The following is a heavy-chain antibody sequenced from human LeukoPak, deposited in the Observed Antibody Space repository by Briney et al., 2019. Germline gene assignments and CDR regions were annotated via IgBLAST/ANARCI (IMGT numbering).Heavy chain of an antibody. V-gene: IGHV3-30*03. J-gene: IGHJ5*02. CDR2: ISYDGSNK. CDR1: GFTFSSYG. Sequence: GGSLRLSCAASGFTFSSYGMHWVRQAPGKGLEWVAVISYDGSNKYYADSVKGRFTISRDNSKNTLYLQMNSPRAEDTAVYYCARSYYDILTGEDEDWFDPWGQGTLVTVSS. CDR3: ARSYYDILTGEDEDWFDP. D-gene: IGHD3-9*01.